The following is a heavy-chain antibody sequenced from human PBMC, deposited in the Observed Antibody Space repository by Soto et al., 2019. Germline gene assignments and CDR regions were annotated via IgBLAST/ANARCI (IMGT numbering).Heavy chain of an antibody. CDR1: GYTFNSHA. J-gene: IGHJ4*02. D-gene: IGHD4-17*01. CDR3: ATWVDYGDFEGFDF. Sequence: ASVKVSCKASGYTFNSHAIHWVRQAPGQRPEWLGWINAGNGNTYYSEKFEGRVTMTWDTSITTAYLDLTRLTTNDTATYFCATWVDYGDFEGFDFWGQGTLVTVSS. V-gene: IGHV1-3*01. CDR2: INAGNGNT.